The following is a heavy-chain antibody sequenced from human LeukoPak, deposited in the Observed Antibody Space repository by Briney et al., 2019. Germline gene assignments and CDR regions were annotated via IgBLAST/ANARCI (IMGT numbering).Heavy chain of an antibody. CDR1: SYTFTSYG. CDR3: ARELRYCSSTSCPPSAFDI. D-gene: IGHD2-2*01. V-gene: IGHV1-69*13. CDR2: IIPIFGTA. J-gene: IGHJ3*02. Sequence: ASVKVSCKASSYTFTSYGISWVRQAPGQGLEWMGGIIPIFGTANYAQKFQGRVTITADESTSTAYMELSSLRSEDTAVYYCARELRYCSSTSCPPSAFDIWGQGTMVTVSS.